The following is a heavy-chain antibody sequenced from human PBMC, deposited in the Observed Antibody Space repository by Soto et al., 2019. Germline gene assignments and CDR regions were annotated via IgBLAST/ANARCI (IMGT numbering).Heavy chain of an antibody. J-gene: IGHJ4*02. Sequence: ASVKVSCKASGGTFNKYAIDWVRQAPGQGLEWMGGITPLFGTPNYAQRFQGRVTICADEVTSTAYMELRTLRSDDTGVYYCARQFDYDTSGYYYAYWGQGTLVTVSS. CDR2: ITPLFGTP. CDR1: GGTFNKYA. D-gene: IGHD3-22*01. CDR3: ARQFDYDTSGYYYAY. V-gene: IGHV1-69*13.